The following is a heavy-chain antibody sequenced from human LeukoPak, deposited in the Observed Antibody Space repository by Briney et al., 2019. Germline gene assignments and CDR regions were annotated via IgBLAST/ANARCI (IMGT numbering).Heavy chain of an antibody. CDR1: GGSISGSSYY. CDR3: ARHESKGWGNYYKGAFDM. D-gene: IGHD3-10*01. CDR2: IYYSGST. V-gene: IGHV4-39*01. Sequence: SETLSLTCTVSGGSISGSSYYWDWIRQPPGKGLEWIGSIYYSGSTYYTPSLKSRVTISVDTSKNQFSLKLSSATAADTAVYYCARHESKGWGNYYKGAFDMWGQGTMVTVSS. J-gene: IGHJ3*02.